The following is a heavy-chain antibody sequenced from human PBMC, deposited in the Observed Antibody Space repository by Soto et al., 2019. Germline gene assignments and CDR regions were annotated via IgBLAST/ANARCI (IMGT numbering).Heavy chain of an antibody. CDR1: GFSLSTSGVG. J-gene: IGHJ5*02. Sequence: QITLRESGPTLMKPTQTLTLTCTFSGFSLSTSGVGVGSIRQPPGKALEWLALIFWDDDKRYSPSLMSRLTITQDTSKNQVVLTMTNMDPGDTATYYCAHRPVAAAETGSNCFDPWGQGTLVTVSS. CDR2: IFWDDDK. D-gene: IGHD6-13*01. CDR3: AHRPVAAAETGSNCFDP. V-gene: IGHV2-5*02.